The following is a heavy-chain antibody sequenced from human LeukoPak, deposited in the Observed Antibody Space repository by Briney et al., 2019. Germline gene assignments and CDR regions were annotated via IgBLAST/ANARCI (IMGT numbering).Heavy chain of an antibody. CDR3: ARGGGYDSSGHEDY. D-gene: IGHD3-22*01. J-gene: IGHJ4*02. V-gene: IGHV1-18*04. Sequence: ASVKVSCKASGYTFTSYYMHWVRQAPGQGLEWMGWISAYNGNTNYAQKLQGRVTMTTDTSTSTAYMELRSLRSDDTAVYYCARGGGYDSSGHEDYWGQGTLVTVSS. CDR1: GYTFTSYY. CDR2: ISAYNGNT.